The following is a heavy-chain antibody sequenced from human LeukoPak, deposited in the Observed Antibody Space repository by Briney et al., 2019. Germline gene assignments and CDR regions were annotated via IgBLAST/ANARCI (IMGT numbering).Heavy chain of an antibody. CDR2: IIPIFGTA. J-gene: IGHJ4*02. Sequence: GASVKVSCKASGGTLSSYAISWVRQAPGQGLEWMGGIIPIFGTANYAQKFQGRVTITTDESTSTAYMELSSLRSEDTAVYYCARGGFTMVRGVIAPFDYWGQGTLVTVSS. V-gene: IGHV1-69*05. CDR1: GGTLSSYA. CDR3: ARGGFTMVRGVIAPFDY. D-gene: IGHD3-10*01.